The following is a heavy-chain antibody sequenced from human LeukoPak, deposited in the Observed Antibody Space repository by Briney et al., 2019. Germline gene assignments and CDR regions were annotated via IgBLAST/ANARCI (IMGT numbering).Heavy chain of an antibody. CDR2: IYTSGST. Sequence: SSETLSLTCTVSGGSISNYYWSWIRQPAGKGLEWIGRIYTSGSTNYNPSLKSRVTMSVDTSKNQFSLKLNSMTAADTAVYYCARVVLEWLAPFDYWGQGTLVTVSS. J-gene: IGHJ4*02. CDR3: ARVVLEWLAPFDY. V-gene: IGHV4-4*07. CDR1: GGSISNYY. D-gene: IGHD3-3*01.